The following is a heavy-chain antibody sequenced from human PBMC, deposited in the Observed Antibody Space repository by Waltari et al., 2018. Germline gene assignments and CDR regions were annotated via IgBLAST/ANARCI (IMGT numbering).Heavy chain of an antibody. CDR3: ARATGSMTYYYYGMDV. CDR2: IYYSGST. J-gene: IGHJ6*02. V-gene: IGHV4-59*11. Sequence: QVQLQESGPGLVKPSETLSLTCTVSGGSISSHYWSWIRQPPGKGLEWIGYIYYSGSTNYNPSLKSRVTISVDTSTNQFSLKLSSVTAADTAVYYCARATGSMTYYYYGMDVWGQGTTVTVSS. D-gene: IGHD3-10*01. CDR1: GGSISSHY.